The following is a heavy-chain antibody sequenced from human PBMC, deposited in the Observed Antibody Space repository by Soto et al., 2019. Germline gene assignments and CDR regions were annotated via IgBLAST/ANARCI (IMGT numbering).Heavy chain of an antibody. CDR2: IDNTGSA. CDR1: GASVSTGVYY. D-gene: IGHD3-10*02. V-gene: IGHV4-31*03. Sequence: QVQLYESGPGLVQPSQTLSLSCTVSGASVSTGVYYWTWIRQHPGKGLEWIGYIDNTGSAYYNPSLPGRVDISVDTSKNQFSLNLQSLTAADTAFYYCAGAVSDFDVRRYRTSYFDQWGQGILVTVSS. J-gene: IGHJ4*02. CDR3: AGAVSDFDVRRYRTSYFDQ.